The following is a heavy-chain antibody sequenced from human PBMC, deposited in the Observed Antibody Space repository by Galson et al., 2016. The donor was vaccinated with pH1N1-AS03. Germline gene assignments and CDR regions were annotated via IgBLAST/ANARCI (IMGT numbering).Heavy chain of an antibody. CDR3: AREGSYGDAYYYHYGMDV. V-gene: IGHV1-69*13. J-gene: IGHJ6*02. D-gene: IGHD4-17*01. CDR2: IIPIFDTP. CDR1: GGTFNSYT. Sequence: SVKVSCKASGGTFNSYTINWVRQAPGQGLEWMGGIIPIFDTPIYAQRFQGKVTITADESASRVYLELRSLRSEDTAVYYCAREGSYGDAYYYHYGMDVWGQGTTVTVSS.